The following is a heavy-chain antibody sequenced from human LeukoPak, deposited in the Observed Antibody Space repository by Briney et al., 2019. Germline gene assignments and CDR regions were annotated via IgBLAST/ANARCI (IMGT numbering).Heavy chain of an antibody. CDR3: ARRTDYGGNSFSAFDI. Sequence: SETLSLTCTVSGGSISSYDWSWIRQPPGKGLEWIGYIYYSGSTNYNPSLKSRVTISVDTSKNQFSLKLSSVTAADTAVYYCARRTDYGGNSFSAFDIWGQGTMVTVSS. CDR2: IYYSGST. CDR1: GGSISSYD. V-gene: IGHV4-59*08. D-gene: IGHD4-23*01. J-gene: IGHJ3*02.